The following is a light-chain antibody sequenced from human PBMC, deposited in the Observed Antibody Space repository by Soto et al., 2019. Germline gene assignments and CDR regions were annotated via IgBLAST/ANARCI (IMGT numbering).Light chain of an antibody. CDR2: VNT. V-gene: IGLV1-40*01. J-gene: IGLJ1*01. Sequence: QSVLTQPPSVSGAPGQRVTISCTGGSSNIGAGYDVHWYQQLPGTAPQLLIYVNTDRPSGVPDRFSGSKSGTSASLAITGLQPEDEADYYCQAYDISLRGYVFGDGTKLTVL. CDR3: QAYDISLRGYV. CDR1: SSNIGAGYD.